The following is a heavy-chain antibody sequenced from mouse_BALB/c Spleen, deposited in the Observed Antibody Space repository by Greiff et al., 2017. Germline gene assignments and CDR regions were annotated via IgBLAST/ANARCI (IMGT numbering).Heavy chain of an antibody. CDR2: IWTGGGT. J-gene: IGHJ4*01. Sequence: VKLMESGPGLVAPSQSLSITCTVSGFSLTSYDISWIRQPPGKGLEWLGVIWTGGGTNYNSAFMSRLSISKDNSKSQVFLKMNSLQTDDTAIYYCVRGYGKSNYYAMDYWGQGTSVTVSS. V-gene: IGHV2-9-2*01. CDR1: GFSLTSYD. D-gene: IGHD2-10*02. CDR3: VRGYGKSNYYAMDY.